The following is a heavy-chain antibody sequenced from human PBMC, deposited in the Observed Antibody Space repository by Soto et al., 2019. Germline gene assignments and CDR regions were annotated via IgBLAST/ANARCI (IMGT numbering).Heavy chain of an antibody. CDR2: ITYDGSKR. J-gene: IGHJ4*02. CDR3: AKDWAPCSDPTGTGY. CDR1: GFTFKNYG. V-gene: IGHV3-30*18. Sequence: QVQLVESGGGVVQPGRSLRLSCAASGFTFKNYGMHWVRQAPGTGLEWVADITYDGSKRYYADSVKGRFTVSKDNSNNTLYLQMTGLRAEDTAVYYCAKDWAPCSDPTGTGYWGQGTPVTVSS. D-gene: IGHD2-15*01.